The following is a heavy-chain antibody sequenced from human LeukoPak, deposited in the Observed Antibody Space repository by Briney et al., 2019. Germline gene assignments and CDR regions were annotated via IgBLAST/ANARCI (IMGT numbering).Heavy chain of an antibody. J-gene: IGHJ4*02. D-gene: IGHD3-10*01. CDR1: GYTFTGYY. Sequence: GASVKVSCKASGYTFTGYYMHWLRQAPGQGLEWVGWINPNSGGTNYAQKFQGRVTMTRDTSISTAYMELSRLRSDDTAVYYCARSILITMVRGVIDYWGQGTLVTVSS. CDR3: ARSILITMVRGVIDY. V-gene: IGHV1-2*02. CDR2: INPNSGGT.